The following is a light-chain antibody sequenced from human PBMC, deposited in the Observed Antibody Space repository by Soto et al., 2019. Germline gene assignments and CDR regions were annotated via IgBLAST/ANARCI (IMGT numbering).Light chain of an antibody. Sequence: EIVMTQSPATLSVSPGERDTLSCWASQSVSSNLAWYQRKPGQAPRLLIYGASTRATGIPVRFSGSGSGTEFTLTISSLQSEDFAVYYCQQYNNWPWTFGQGTKVEIK. CDR2: GAS. CDR3: QQYNNWPWT. V-gene: IGKV3-15*01. CDR1: QSVSSN. J-gene: IGKJ1*01.